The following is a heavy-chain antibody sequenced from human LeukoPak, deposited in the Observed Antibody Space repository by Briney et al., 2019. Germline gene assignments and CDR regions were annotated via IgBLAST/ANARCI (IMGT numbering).Heavy chain of an antibody. CDR3: ARARSQWLIDY. Sequence: SETLSLTCTVSGGSISSGGYYWSWVRQHPEKGLEWIGYIYYSGTAYYNPSLKSRVTISVDTSKNQFSLKLSSVTAADTAVYYCARARSQWLIDYWGQGTLVTVSS. J-gene: IGHJ4*02. CDR2: IYYSGTA. CDR1: GGSISSGGYY. V-gene: IGHV4-31*03. D-gene: IGHD6-19*01.